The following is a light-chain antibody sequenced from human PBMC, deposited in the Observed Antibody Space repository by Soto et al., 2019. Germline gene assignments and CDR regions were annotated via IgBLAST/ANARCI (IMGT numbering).Light chain of an antibody. V-gene: IGKV3-20*01. CDR3: QQYGSSYA. J-gene: IGKJ2*01. Sequence: EIVLTQSPDTLALSPGERATLSCRASQSVTSNYLAWYQQKPGQAPRLLIFGISSRATGIPDRFSGSGSGTDFTLTIARLGPEDFAVYSCQQYGSSYAFGQGTKLGIK. CDR1: QSVTSNY. CDR2: GIS.